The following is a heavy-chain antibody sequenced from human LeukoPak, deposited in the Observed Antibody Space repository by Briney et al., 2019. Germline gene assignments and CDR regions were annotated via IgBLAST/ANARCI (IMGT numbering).Heavy chain of an antibody. CDR2: IRYDGSNK. CDR3: AKNFYGSGSWNHYIDY. V-gene: IGHV3-30*02. D-gene: IGHD3-10*01. J-gene: IGHJ4*02. Sequence: GGSLRLSCAASGFTFSTYGMHWVRQAPGKGLEWVAFIRYDGSNKYYADSVKGRFTISRDNSKNTLYLQMNTLRTEDTSVYYCAKNFYGSGSWNHYIDYWGQGTLVTVSS. CDR1: GFTFSTYG.